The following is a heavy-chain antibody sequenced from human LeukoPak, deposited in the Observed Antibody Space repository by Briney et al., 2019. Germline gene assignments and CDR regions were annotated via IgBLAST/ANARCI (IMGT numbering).Heavy chain of an antibody. V-gene: IGHV4-31*03. CDR2: IYYRGRT. CDR1: GGSISSGAYY. J-gene: IGHJ4*02. D-gene: IGHD5-24*01. Sequence: SQTLSLTCTVSGGSISSGAYYWSWIRQYPGEGLEWIGYIYYRGRTNYNPSLKSRVTISLDTSKNQFSLNLISVTAADTAVYFCARIPDGDNYGSFDSWDQGTLVTVSS. CDR3: ARIPDGDNYGSFDS.